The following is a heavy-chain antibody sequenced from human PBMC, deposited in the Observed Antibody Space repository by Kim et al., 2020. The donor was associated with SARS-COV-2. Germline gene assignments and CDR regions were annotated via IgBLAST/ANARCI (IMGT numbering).Heavy chain of an antibody. Sequence: ASVKVSCKASGYTFTSYGISWVRQAPGQGLEWMGWISAYNGNTNYAQKLKGRVTMTTDTSTNTAYMELRSLRSDDTAVYYCARDGRGGGSGSYYFGGLVVVYHVMAAWGAGRTVTVSS. CDR1: GYTFTSYG. D-gene: IGHD3-10*01. V-gene: IGHV1-18*01. J-gene: IGHJ6*04. CDR3: ARDGRGGGSGSYYFGGLVVVYHVMAA. CDR2: ISAYNGNT.